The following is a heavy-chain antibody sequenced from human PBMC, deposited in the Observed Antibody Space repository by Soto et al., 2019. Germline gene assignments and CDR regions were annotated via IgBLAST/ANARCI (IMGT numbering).Heavy chain of an antibody. CDR3: ARGHLPGGNTFYYDY. CDR1: GGSFSGNY. V-gene: IGHV4-34*01. D-gene: IGHD2-15*01. J-gene: IGHJ4*02. CDR2: ISHSGSST. Sequence: QVQLQQWGAGLLKPSETLSLTCTVYGGSFSGNYWSWIRQPPGMGLEWIGEISHSGSSTNYNPSLTSRVTISVDTSKNQFSLKLSSVTAADTAMYYCARGHLPGGNTFYYDYWGQGTLVTVSS.